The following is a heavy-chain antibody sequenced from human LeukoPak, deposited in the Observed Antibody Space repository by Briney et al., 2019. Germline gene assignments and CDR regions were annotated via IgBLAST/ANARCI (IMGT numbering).Heavy chain of an antibody. CDR1: GYTFTSYG. CDR3: ARGGRVEMATIPLDY. Sequence: ASVKVSCKASGYTFTSYGISWVRQAPGQGLEWMGWISAYNGNTNYAQKLQGRVTMTTDTSTSTAYMELRSLRSDDTAVYYCARGGRVEMATIPLDYWGQGTLVTVSS. CDR2: ISAYNGNT. J-gene: IGHJ4*02. V-gene: IGHV1-18*01. D-gene: IGHD5-24*01.